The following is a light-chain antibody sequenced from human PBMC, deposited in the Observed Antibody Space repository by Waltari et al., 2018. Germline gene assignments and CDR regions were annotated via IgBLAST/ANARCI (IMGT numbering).Light chain of an antibody. CDR1: QSVSSY. J-gene: IGKJ5*01. V-gene: IGKV3-11*01. CDR2: DAS. Sequence: TQSPSTLSASVGDRVTITCRASQSVSSYLAWYQQKPGQAPRLLIYDASNRATGIPARFSGSGSGTDFTLTISSLEPEDFAVYYCQQRSNWLITFGQGTRLEIK. CDR3: QQRSNWLIT.